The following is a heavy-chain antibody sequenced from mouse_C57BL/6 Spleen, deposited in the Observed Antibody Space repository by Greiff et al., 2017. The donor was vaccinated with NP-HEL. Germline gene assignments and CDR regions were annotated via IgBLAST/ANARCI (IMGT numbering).Heavy chain of an antibody. CDR3: VRHASSDAMDY. V-gene: IGHV10-1*01. Sequence: EVNLVESGGGLVQPKGSLKLSCAASGFSFNTYAMNWVRQAPGKGLEWVARIRSKSNNYATYYADSVKDRFTISRDDSESMLYLQMNNLKTEDTAMYYCVRHASSDAMDYWGQGTSVTVSS. CDR2: IRSKSNNYAT. CDR1: GFSFNTYA. D-gene: IGHD3-2*02. J-gene: IGHJ4*01.